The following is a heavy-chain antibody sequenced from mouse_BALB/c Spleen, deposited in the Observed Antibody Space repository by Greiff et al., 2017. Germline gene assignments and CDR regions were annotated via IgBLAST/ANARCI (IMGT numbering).Heavy chain of an antibody. CDR3: AREGITGAMDY. J-gene: IGHJ4*01. CDR1: GFTFSSYA. Sequence: EVQLVESGGGLVKPGGSLKLSCAASGFTFSSYAMSWVRQTPEKRLEWVASISSGGSTYYPDSVKGRFTISRDNARNILYLQMSSLRSEDTAMYYCAREGITGAMDYRGQGTSVTVSS. V-gene: IGHV5-6-5*01. CDR2: ISSGGST. D-gene: IGHD2-4*01.